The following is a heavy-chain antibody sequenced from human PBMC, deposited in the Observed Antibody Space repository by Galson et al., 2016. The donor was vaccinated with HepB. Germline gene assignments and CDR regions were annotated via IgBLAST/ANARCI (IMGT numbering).Heavy chain of an antibody. D-gene: IGHD3-10*01. J-gene: IGHJ4*02. CDR1: GFTFSFYA. V-gene: IGHV3-23*01. Sequence: SLRLSCAASGFTFSFYAMHWVRQAPGKGLEWVSTISGSGGATYYADSVKGRFTTSRDNSKNTLYLQMNTLRAEDTAVYYCAKAGTSFDYWGQGTLVTVSS. CDR2: ISGSGGAT. CDR3: AKAGTSFDY.